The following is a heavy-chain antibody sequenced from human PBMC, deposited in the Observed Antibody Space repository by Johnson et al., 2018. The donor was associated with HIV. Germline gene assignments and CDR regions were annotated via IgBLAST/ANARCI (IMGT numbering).Heavy chain of an antibody. CDR2: ISYDGSNK. CDR1: GFTFSSYA. V-gene: IGHV3-30-3*01. Sequence: QVQLVESGGGVVQPGRSLRLSCAASGFTFSSYAMHWVRQAPGKGLEWVAVISYDGSNKYYADSVKGRFTISRDNSKNTLYLQMNSLRAEDTALYYCAREGYDSSGYSDAFDIWGQGTMVTVSS. J-gene: IGHJ3*02. D-gene: IGHD3-22*01. CDR3: AREGYDSSGYSDAFDI.